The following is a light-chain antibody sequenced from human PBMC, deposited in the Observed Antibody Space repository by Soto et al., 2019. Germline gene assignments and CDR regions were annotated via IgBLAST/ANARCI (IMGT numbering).Light chain of an antibody. Sequence: DIQMTHSPSTLSASVVDRVTITCRASQSISSWLAWYQQKPGKAPKLLIYKASSLESGVPSRFSGSGSGTEFTLTISSLQPDDFATYYCQQYNSYSPITFGQGTRLEIK. CDR3: QQYNSYSPIT. J-gene: IGKJ5*01. V-gene: IGKV1-5*03. CDR1: QSISSW. CDR2: KAS.